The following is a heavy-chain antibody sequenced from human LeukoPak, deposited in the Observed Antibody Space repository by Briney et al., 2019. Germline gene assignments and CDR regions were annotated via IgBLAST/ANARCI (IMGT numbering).Heavy chain of an antibody. Sequence: GGSLRLSCAASGFTFSSYSMNWVRQAPGKGLEWVSSISSSSSYIYYADSVKGRFTISRDNAKNSLYLQMNSLRAEDTAVYYCAKGNARFISGWFDYWGQGTLVTVSS. J-gene: IGHJ4*02. V-gene: IGHV3-21*04. CDR1: GFTFSSYS. D-gene: IGHD6-19*01. CDR2: ISSSSSYI. CDR3: AKGNARFISGWFDY.